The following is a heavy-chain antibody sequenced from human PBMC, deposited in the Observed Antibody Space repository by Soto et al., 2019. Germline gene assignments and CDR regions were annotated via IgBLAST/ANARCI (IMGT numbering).Heavy chain of an antibody. CDR3: ARGQGVVVPAAIRRYYYGMDV. CDR1: GGSFSCYY. D-gene: IGHD2-2*01. Sequence: KTSETLSLTCAVYGGSFSCYYWSWIRQPPGKGLEWIGEINHSGSTNYNPSLKSRVTISVDTSKNQFSLKLSSVTAADTAVYYCARGQGVVVPAAIRRYYYGMDVWGQGTTVTVSS. CDR2: INHSGST. J-gene: IGHJ6*02. V-gene: IGHV4-34*01.